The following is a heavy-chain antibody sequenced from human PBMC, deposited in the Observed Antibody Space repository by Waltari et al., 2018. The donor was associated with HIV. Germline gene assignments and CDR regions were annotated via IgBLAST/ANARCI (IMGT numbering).Heavy chain of an antibody. Sequence: VQLVQSGAEVKRPGASVRVSCTSSGYTFSAYAINWVRQAPGKGLEWMGWINNYDGQPNFAEKFQGRVTMTTDTSKSTASMELRSLRSDDTAVYFCARGVALVRGVKIRGHMDVWGQGTTVTVSS. V-gene: IGHV1-18*01. CDR3: ARGVALVRGVKIRGHMDV. D-gene: IGHD3-10*01. CDR1: GYTFSAYA. CDR2: INNYDGQP. J-gene: IGHJ6*02.